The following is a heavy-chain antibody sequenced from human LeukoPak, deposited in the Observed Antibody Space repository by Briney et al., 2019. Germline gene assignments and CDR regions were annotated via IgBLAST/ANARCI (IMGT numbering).Heavy chain of an antibody. CDR3: AKDGVYYYGSGNFEFDY. V-gene: IGHV3-30*02. D-gene: IGHD3-10*01. J-gene: IGHJ4*02. CDR2: IRYDGSNK. Sequence: PGGSLRLSCAASGFTFSSYGMHRVRQAPGKGLEWVAFIRYDGSNKYYADSVKGRFTISRDNSKNTLYLQMNSLRAEDTAVYYCAKDGVYYYGSGNFEFDYWGQGTLVTVSS. CDR1: GFTFSSYG.